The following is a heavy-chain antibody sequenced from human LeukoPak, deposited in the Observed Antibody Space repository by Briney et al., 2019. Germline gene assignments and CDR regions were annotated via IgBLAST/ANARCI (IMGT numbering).Heavy chain of an antibody. CDR2: ISSSGSTI. CDR1: GFTFSDYY. Sequence: GGSLRLSCAASGFTFSDYYISWIRQAPGKGLEWVSYISSSGSTIYYADSVKGRFTISRDNAKNSLYLQMNSLRAEDTAVYCCARAKRRMATTTYYFDYWGQGTLVTVSS. D-gene: IGHD5-24*01. J-gene: IGHJ4*02. CDR3: ARAKRRMATTTYYFDY. V-gene: IGHV3-11*01.